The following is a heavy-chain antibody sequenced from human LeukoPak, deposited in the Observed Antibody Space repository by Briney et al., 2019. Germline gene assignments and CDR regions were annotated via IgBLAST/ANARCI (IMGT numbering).Heavy chain of an antibody. D-gene: IGHD2-8*01. J-gene: IGHJ4*02. CDR1: GYTSTGYY. CDR3: ARAEGYCTNGVCYGFDF. CDR2: INPNSGGT. V-gene: IGHV1-2*02. Sequence: ASVKVSCKASGYTSTGYYMHWVRQAPGQGLEWMGWINPNSGGTNYAQKFQGRVTMTRDTSINTAYMELSRLRSDDTALYYCARAEGYCTNGVCYGFDFWGQGTLVTVSS.